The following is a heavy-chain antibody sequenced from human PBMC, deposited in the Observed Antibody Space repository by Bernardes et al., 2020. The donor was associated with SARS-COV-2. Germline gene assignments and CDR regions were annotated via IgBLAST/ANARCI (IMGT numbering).Heavy chain of an antibody. J-gene: IGHJ4*02. CDR2: IYYSGST. CDR1: GGSISSSSYY. V-gene: IGHV4-39*01. CDR3: ASNYYDILTGYYNVYFDY. Sequence: SETLSLTCTVSGGSISSSSYYWGWIRQPPGTGLEWIGSIYYSGSTYYNPSLKSRVTISVDTSKNQFSLKLSSVTAADTAVYYCASNYYDILTGYYNVYFDYWGQGTLVTVSS. D-gene: IGHD3-9*01.